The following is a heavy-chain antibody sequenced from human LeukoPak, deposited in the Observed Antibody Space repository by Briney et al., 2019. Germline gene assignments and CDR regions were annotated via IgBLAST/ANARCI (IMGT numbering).Heavy chain of an antibody. CDR2: ISYDGSNK. Sequence: GGSLRLSCAASGFTFSSYGMHWVRQAPGKGLEWVAVISYDGSNKYYADSVKGRFTISRDNSKNTLYLQMNSLRAEDTAVYYCAKALTSGWYLDAFNIWGQGTMVTVSS. V-gene: IGHV3-30*18. D-gene: IGHD6-19*01. CDR1: GFTFSSYG. J-gene: IGHJ3*02. CDR3: AKALTSGWYLDAFNI.